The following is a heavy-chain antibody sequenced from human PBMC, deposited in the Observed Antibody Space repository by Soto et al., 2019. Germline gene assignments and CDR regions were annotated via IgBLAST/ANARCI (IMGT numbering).Heavy chain of an antibody. V-gene: IGHV3-48*01. Sequence: GGSLRLSCAASGFTFSSYSMNWVRQAPGKGLEWVSYISSSSSTIYYADSVKGRFTISRDNAKNSLYLQMNSLRAEDTAVYYCARESVTPYDAFDIWGQGTMVTVSS. J-gene: IGHJ3*02. CDR3: ARESVTPYDAFDI. CDR1: GFTFSSYS. D-gene: IGHD4-17*01. CDR2: ISSSSSTI.